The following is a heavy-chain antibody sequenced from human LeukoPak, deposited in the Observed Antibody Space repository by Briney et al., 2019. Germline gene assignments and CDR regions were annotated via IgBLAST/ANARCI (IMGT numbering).Heavy chain of an antibody. CDR1: SYSISSGHY. D-gene: IGHD2-8*01. Sequence: KPSETLSLTCGLSSYSISSGHYGAWIRQPPGKGLEWIASIYNSGTTYSKPSLESRLSLSIHTSKNQFCLNVGDVTAADTAVYYCARDPALYFNWFDPWGQGTLVTVSS. CDR3: ARDPALYFNWFDP. J-gene: IGHJ5*02. CDR2: IYNSGTT. V-gene: IGHV4-38-2*02.